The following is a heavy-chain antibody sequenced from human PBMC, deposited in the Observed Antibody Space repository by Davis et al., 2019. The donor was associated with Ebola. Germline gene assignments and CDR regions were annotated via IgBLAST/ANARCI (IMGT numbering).Heavy chain of an antibody. CDR3: ARAPTWSQINYYCFDY. Sequence: ASVKVSCKASGYTFTSYYIHWVRQAPGQGLEWMGIINPSGGSTSYAQKFQGRVTMTRDTSTSTVYMELSSLRSDDTAVYYCARAPTWSQINYYCFDYWGQGTLVTVSS. CDR1: GYTFTSYY. CDR2: INPSGGST. J-gene: IGHJ4*02. D-gene: IGHD3-10*01. V-gene: IGHV1-46*01.